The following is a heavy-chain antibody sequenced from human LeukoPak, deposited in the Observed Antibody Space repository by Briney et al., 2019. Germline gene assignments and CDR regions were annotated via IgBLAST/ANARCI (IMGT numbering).Heavy chain of an antibody. Sequence: PGGSLRLSCAASGFTFSSYSMNWVRQAPGKGLEWVSYISSSSSTIYYADSAKGRFTISRDNAKNSLYLQMNSLRAEDTAVYYCARDPELSSSPYIYYYYMDVWGKGTTVTVSS. J-gene: IGHJ6*03. CDR2: ISSSSSTI. CDR3: ARDPELSSSPYIYYYYMDV. D-gene: IGHD6-13*01. V-gene: IGHV3-48*04. CDR1: GFTFSSYS.